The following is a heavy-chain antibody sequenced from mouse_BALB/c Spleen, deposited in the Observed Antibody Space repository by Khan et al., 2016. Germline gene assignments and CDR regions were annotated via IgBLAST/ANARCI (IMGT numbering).Heavy chain of an antibody. J-gene: IGHJ2*01. V-gene: IGHV14-3*02. D-gene: IGHD2-1*01. CDR3: AGGNSPVDY. CDR1: GFNIKDTY. Sequence: VQLLQPGAELVKPGASVTLSCTASGFNIKDTYLHWVKQRPEQGLEWIGRIDPANGNFKFDPKFQGKVTIIADKYSNTTYLQTLALTSKVTAVLYFAGGNSPVDYWCQGNTLTVS. CDR2: IDPANGNF.